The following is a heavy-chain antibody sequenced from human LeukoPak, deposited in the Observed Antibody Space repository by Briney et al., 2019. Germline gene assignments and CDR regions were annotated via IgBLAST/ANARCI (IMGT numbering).Heavy chain of an antibody. J-gene: IGHJ5*02. CDR2: ISYSGSA. Sequence: PSETLSLTCTVSDGSISSHYWSWIRQPPGKGPEWIGYISYSGSATYNPSLKSRVTISVETPKNQFSLTLSSVTDADTAVYYCARLDGYCSGGSCYSVSFVDPWGQGTLVTVSS. D-gene: IGHD2-15*01. CDR3: ARLDGYCSGGSCYSVSFVDP. V-gene: IGHV4-59*11. CDR1: DGSISSHY.